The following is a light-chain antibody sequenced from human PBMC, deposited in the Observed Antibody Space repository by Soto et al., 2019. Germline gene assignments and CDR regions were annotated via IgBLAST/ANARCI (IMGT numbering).Light chain of an antibody. CDR1: SGHNNYA. CDR2: VNSDGSH. J-gene: IGLJ2*01. Sequence: QAVVTQSPSASASLGASVKLTCTLSSGHNNYAIAWHQQQPEKGPRYLMKVNSDGSHSKGDGIPDRFSGSSSGAERYLTISSLQSEDEADYYCQTWGTGVQVVFGGGTKLTVL. CDR3: QTWGTGVQVV. V-gene: IGLV4-69*01.